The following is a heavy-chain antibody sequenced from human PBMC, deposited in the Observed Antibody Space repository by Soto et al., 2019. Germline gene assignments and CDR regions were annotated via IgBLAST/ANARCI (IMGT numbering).Heavy chain of an antibody. CDR2: IYYSGST. V-gene: IGHV4-61*08. CDR3: ARESRGYYYDSSGYLNWFDP. Sequence: PSETLSLTCAVSGDSISSGGFSWSWIRQPPGKGLEWIGYIYYSGSTNYNPSLKSRVTISVDTSKNQFSLKLSSVTAADTAVYYCARESRGYYYDSSGYLNWFDPWGQGTLVTVSS. D-gene: IGHD3-22*01. CDR1: GDSISSGGFS. J-gene: IGHJ5*02.